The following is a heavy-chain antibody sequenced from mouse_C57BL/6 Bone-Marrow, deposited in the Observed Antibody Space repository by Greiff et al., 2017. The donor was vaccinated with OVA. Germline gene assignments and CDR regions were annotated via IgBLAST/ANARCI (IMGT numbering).Heavy chain of an antibody. CDR1: GFNVKDYY. J-gene: IGHJ1*03. CDR2: IDPEDGDT. CDR3: TPDGYYRYFDV. D-gene: IGHD2-3*01. V-gene: IGHV14-1*01. Sequence: EVQLQQSGAELVRPGASVKLSCTASGFNVKDYYMHWVKQRPEQGLEWIGRIDPEDGDTEYAPKFQGKATMTADTSSNTAYLQLSSLTSEDTAVYYCTPDGYYRYFDVWGTGTTVTVSS.